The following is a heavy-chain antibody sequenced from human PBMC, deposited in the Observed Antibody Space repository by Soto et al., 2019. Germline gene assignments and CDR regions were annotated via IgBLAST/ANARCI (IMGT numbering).Heavy chain of an antibody. CDR2: INSDGSST. CDR1: GFTFSSYW. CDR3: AREFHYYDSSGYYPATNSYGMDV. Sequence: GSLRLSCAASGFTFSSYWMHWVRQAPGKGLVWVSRINSDGSSTSYADSVKGRFTISRDNAKNTLYLQMNSLRAEDTAVYYCAREFHYYDSSGYYPATNSYGMDVWGQGTTVTVSS. D-gene: IGHD3-22*01. J-gene: IGHJ6*02. V-gene: IGHV3-74*01.